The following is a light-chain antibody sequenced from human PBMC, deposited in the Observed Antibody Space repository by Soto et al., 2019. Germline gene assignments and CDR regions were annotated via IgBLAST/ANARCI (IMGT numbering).Light chain of an antibody. Sequence: QPVLTQPPSASGTPGQRVTISCSGSSSNIGSYTVNWYQQLPGTAPKLLIYSNNQRPSGVPDRFSGSKSGTSASLAISGLQPEDETAYYCAAWDDSLNGPVFGGGTKLTVL. J-gene: IGLJ2*01. CDR1: SSNIGSYT. V-gene: IGLV1-44*01. CDR2: SNN. CDR3: AAWDDSLNGPV.